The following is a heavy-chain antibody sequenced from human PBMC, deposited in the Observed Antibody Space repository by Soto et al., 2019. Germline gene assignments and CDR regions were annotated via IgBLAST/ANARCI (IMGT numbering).Heavy chain of an antibody. Sequence: PSETLSLTCGVYGGSFSAYFWTWIRQPPGKGVEWIGEVNHSGGTNYNPSLKSRVTISLDTSKSQLSLKLSSVTAADTAVYYCARERRVVGGYSSNWYDYFDSWGQGTLVTVSS. CDR2: VNHSGGT. V-gene: IGHV4-34*01. CDR1: GGSFSAYF. J-gene: IGHJ4*02. D-gene: IGHD6-13*01. CDR3: ARERRVVGGYSSNWYDYFDS.